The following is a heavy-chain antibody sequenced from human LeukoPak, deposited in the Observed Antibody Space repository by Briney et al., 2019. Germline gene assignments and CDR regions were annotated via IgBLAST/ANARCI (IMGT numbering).Heavy chain of an antibody. J-gene: IGHJ3*02. Sequence: GSLRLSCAVSGFTVRSNFMNWVRQAPGKGLEWVSVIYSGGRTYYADSVKGRFTISRDNSKNTLYLQMNSLRAEDTAVYYCAKHIKSYDFWSGYYTRGAAFDIWGQGTMVTVSS. D-gene: IGHD3-3*01. V-gene: IGHV3-53*01. CDR1: GFTVRSNF. CDR2: IYSGGRT. CDR3: AKHIKSYDFWSGYYTRGAAFDI.